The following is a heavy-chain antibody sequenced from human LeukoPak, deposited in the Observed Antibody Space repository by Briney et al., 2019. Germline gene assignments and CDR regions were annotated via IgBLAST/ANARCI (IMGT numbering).Heavy chain of an antibody. CDR2: INQSGST. Sequence: PSQTLCLTCAVYGGSFSGYYWSWIPHPPGKGLECIVEINQSGSTKYNPALKSRVTISVDTPKNRFSLKLSSVTAADTAVYYCARGEWRSAQKYMDGWGKGTTVTVSS. D-gene: IGHD2-15*01. CDR1: GGSFSGYY. J-gene: IGHJ6*03. V-gene: IGHV4-34*01. CDR3: ARGEWRSAQKYMDG.